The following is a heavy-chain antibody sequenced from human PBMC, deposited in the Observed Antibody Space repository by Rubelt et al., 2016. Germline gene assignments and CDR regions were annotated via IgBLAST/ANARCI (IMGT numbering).Heavy chain of an antibody. CDR1: GYTFTSYG. CDR2: ISAYNGTT. D-gene: IGHD5-12*01. J-gene: IGHJ5*02. Sequence: QVQLVQSGAEVKKPGASVKVSCKASGYTFTSYGISWVRQAPGQGLEWMGWISAYNGTTNYAKKLQGRVTMTTDTSTSTAYMELRSLRSDDTAVYYCARDPTTRFTSTGWFDPWGQGTLVTVSS. CDR3: ARDPTTRFTSTGWFDP. V-gene: IGHV1-18*01.